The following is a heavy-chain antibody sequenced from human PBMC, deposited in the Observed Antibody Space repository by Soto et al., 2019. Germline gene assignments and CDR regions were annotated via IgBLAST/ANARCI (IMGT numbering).Heavy chain of an antibody. V-gene: IGHV3-21*01. D-gene: IGHD2-2*01. CDR3: AIYQPRTDHHHAFDI. J-gene: IGHJ3*02. CDR1: GFTFSSYS. CDR2: ISSSSSYI. Sequence: GGSLRLSCAASGFTFSSYSMNWVRQAPGKGLEWVSSISSSSSYIYYADSVKGRFTISRDNAKNSLYLQMNSLRAEDTAVYYCAIYQPRTDHHHAFDIWGQGTMVTVSS.